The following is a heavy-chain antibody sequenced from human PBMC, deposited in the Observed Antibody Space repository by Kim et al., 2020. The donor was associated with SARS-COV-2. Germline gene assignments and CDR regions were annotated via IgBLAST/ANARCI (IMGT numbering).Heavy chain of an antibody. J-gene: IGHJ4*02. CDR3: ARVISSGWYGGPLEY. CDR2: IYHSGST. D-gene: IGHD6-19*01. Sequence: SETLSLTCTVSGYSISSGYYWGWIRQPPGKGLEWIGSIYHSGSTYYNPSLKSRVTISVDTSKNQFSLKLSSVTAADTAVYYCARVISSGWYGGPLEYWGQGTLVTVSS. V-gene: IGHV4-38-2*02. CDR1: GYSISSGYY.